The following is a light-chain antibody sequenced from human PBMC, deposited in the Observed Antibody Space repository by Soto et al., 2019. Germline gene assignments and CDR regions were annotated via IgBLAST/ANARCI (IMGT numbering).Light chain of an antibody. CDR1: SSDVGGYNY. Sequence: QPVLTQPASVSGSPGQSITISCTGTSSDVGGYNYVSWYQQHPGKAPKLMIYEVSNRPSGVSNRFSGSKSGNTTSLTISGLQAEDEADYYCSSYTSSSTPLVVFGGGTKLTVL. CDR3: SSYTSSSTPLVV. V-gene: IGLV2-14*01. CDR2: EVS. J-gene: IGLJ2*01.